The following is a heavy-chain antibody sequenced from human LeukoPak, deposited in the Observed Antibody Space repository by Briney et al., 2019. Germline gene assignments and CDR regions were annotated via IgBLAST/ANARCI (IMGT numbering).Heavy chain of an antibody. Sequence: PSETLSLTCTVSGYSISSGYYWGWIRQPPGKGLEWIGSIYHSGSTYYNPSLKSRVTISVDTSKNQFSLKLSSVTAADTAVYYCARIRDGGYEYYYYYMDVWGKGTTVTVSS. V-gene: IGHV4-38-2*02. D-gene: IGHD3-22*01. CDR2: IYHSGST. CDR1: GYSISSGYY. CDR3: ARIRDGGYEYYYYYMDV. J-gene: IGHJ6*03.